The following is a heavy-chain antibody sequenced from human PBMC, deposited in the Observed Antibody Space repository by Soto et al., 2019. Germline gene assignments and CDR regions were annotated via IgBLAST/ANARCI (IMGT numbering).Heavy chain of an antibody. D-gene: IGHD4-17*01. J-gene: IGHJ6*03. CDR1: GFTVSSNY. CDR3: ARDRYGDYDYYYYYMDV. V-gene: IGHV3-66*01. Sequence: GGSLRLSCAASGFTVSSNYMSWVRQAPGKGLEWVSVIYSGGSTYYADSVKGRLTISRDNSKNTLYLQMNSLRAEDTAVYYCARDRYGDYDYYYYYMDVWGKGTTVTVSS. CDR2: IYSGGST.